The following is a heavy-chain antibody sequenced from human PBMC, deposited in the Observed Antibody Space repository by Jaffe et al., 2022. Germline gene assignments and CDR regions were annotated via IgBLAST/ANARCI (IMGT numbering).Heavy chain of an antibody. CDR2: ISGSGTST. V-gene: IGHV3-23*01. J-gene: IGHJ4*02. CDR1: GFMFVNYD. CDR3: AKRESGVRRIFDY. Sequence: EVQLLESGGGLVQPGGSLRVSCAASGFMFVNYDMIWVRQAPGKGLEWVSAISGSGTSTIYAHSVKGRFTISRDNSKNTLHLQMNSLRAEDTAIYYCAKRESGVRRIFDYWGQGTLVTVSS. D-gene: IGHD3-10*01.